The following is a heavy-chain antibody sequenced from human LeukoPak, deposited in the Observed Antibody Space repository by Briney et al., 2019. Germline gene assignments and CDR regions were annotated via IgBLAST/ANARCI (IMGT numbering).Heavy chain of an antibody. D-gene: IGHD5-24*01. CDR2: IYLGGKT. CDR1: GGSISSANW. Sequence: SETLSLTCAVSGGSISSANWWGWVRQPPGKGLEWIGEIYLGGKTNYNPSLKSRVTISIDTSKNQFSLKLISVTAADTALYYCARHMATPGTRGFDSWGQGTLVTVSS. V-gene: IGHV4-4*02. CDR3: ARHMATPGTRGFDS. J-gene: IGHJ4*02.